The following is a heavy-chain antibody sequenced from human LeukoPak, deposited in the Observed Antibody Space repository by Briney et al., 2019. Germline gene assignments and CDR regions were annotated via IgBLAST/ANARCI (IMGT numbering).Heavy chain of an antibody. J-gene: IGHJ2*01. CDR2: IYYNGST. CDR1: GGSISSYY. V-gene: IGHV4-59*01. Sequence: SETLSLTCTVSGGSISSYYWSWIRQPPGKGLEWIGYIYYNGSTNYSPSLKSRVTISVDTSKNQFSLKLTSVTAADTAVYYCARMYYDFWSGSYFWYFDLWGRGTLVTVSS. CDR3: ARMYYDFWSGSYFWYFDL. D-gene: IGHD3-3*01.